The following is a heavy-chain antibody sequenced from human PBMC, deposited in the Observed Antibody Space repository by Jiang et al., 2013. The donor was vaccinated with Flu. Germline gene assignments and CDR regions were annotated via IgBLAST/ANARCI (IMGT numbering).Heavy chain of an antibody. D-gene: IGHD6-6*01. J-gene: IGHJ5*02. Sequence: KSRVTISVDTSKNQFSLKLSSVTAADTAVYYCARGQSRLKSSIAAQRLGSWGQGTLVTVSS. CDR3: ARGQSRLKSSIAAQRLGS. V-gene: IGHV4-34*01.